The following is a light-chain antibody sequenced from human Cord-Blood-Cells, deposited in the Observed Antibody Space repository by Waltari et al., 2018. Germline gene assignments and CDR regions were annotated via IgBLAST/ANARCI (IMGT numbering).Light chain of an antibody. CDR1: QSISSW. Sequence: IQMTQFPSTLSASVGDSVTITCRASQSISSWLAWYQQKPGKAPKLLIYDASSLESGVPSRFSGSGSGTEFTLTISSLQPDDIATYYCQQYNSHPLTFGGGTKVEIK. J-gene: IGKJ4*01. CDR3: QQYNSHPLT. V-gene: IGKV1-5*01. CDR2: DAS.